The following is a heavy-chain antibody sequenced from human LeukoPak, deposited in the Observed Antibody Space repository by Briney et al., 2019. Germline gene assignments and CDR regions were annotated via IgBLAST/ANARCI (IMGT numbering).Heavy chain of an antibody. CDR3: PRAPTPNPRPNWFDP. CDR2: VYYGWPT. J-gene: IGHJ5*02. CDR1: GGAITSRY. V-gene: IGHV4-59*11. Sequence: SETLSLTCTVCGGAITSRYWMWLRQSPEGGGEGIGFVYYGWPTNYNPSFQSRVTMSAHTSRTQVSLQLTSLTSADTAVYYCPRAPTPNPRPNWFDPWGQGTLVTVSS.